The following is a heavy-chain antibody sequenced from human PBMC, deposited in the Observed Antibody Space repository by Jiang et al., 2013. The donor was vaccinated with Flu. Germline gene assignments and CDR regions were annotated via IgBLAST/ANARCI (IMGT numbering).Heavy chain of an antibody. D-gene: IGHD4-11*01. CDR1: GGSFSGYY. Sequence: LLKPSETLSLTCAVHGGSFSGYYWSWIRQPPGKGLEWIGEINHSGSTNYNPSLKSRVTISVDTSKNQFSLKLSSVTAADTAVYYCGVLALTGPARRDYWGQGTLVTVSS. V-gene: IGHV4-34*01. CDR2: INHSGST. CDR3: GVLALTGPARRDY. J-gene: IGHJ4*02.